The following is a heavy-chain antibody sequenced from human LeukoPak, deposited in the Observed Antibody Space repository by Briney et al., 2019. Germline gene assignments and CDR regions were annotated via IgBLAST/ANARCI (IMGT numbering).Heavy chain of an antibody. J-gene: IGHJ4*02. CDR1: GYTFTSYG. Sequence: GASVKVSCKASGYTFTSYGISWVRQAPGQGLEWMGRIIPILGIANYAQKFQGRVTITADKSTSTAYMELSSLRSEDTAVYYCARATYGSGSYARTFDYWGQGTLVTVSS. V-gene: IGHV1-69*04. CDR2: IIPILGIA. CDR3: ARATYGSGSYARTFDY. D-gene: IGHD3-10*01.